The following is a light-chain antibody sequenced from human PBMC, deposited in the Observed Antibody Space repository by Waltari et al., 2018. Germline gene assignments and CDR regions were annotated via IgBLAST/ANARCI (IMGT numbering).Light chain of an antibody. CDR3: QSYDSSLSIWV. V-gene: IGLV1-40*01. CDR1: SSNIRAGLD. J-gene: IGLJ3*02. CDR2: GNS. Sequence: QSVLTQPPSVSGAPGQRVAIPCTGSSSNIRAGLDVPWYQQLPGTAPRLLISGNSNRPSGVPDRFSGSKSGTSASLAITGLQAEDEAEYYCQSYDSSLSIWVFGGGTELTVL.